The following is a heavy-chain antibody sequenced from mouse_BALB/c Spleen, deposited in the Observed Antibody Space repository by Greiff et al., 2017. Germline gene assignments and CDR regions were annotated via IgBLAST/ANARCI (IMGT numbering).Heavy chain of an antibody. CDR1: GYTFTSYT. CDR3: ARDPYGNSFAY. V-gene: IGHV1-4*01. J-gene: IGHJ3*01. Sequence: QVQLKQSGAELARPGASVKMSCKASGYTFTSYTMHWVKQRPGQGLEWIGYINPSSGYTNYNQKFKDKATLTADKSSSTAYMQLSSLTSEDSAVYYCARDPYGNSFAYWGQGTLVTVSA. CDR2: INPSSGYT. D-gene: IGHD2-1*01.